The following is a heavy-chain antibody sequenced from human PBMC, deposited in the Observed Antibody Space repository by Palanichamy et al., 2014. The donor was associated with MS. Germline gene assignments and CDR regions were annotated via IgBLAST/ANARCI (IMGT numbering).Heavy chain of an antibody. D-gene: IGHD6-13*01. CDR3: AHRRHLSGSWNEGVFDI. J-gene: IGHJ3*02. CDR2: IYWDDDK. CDR1: GFSLTTSGVG. Sequence: QITLKEPGPTLVTPTQALALTCTFSGFSLTTSGVGVGWIRQPPGKALERLVFIYWDDDKRYSPSLRSRLTITKDTSKNQVVLTLTNMDPVDTATYYCAHRRHLSGSWNEGVFDIWGQGTTVTVSP. V-gene: IGHV2-5*02.